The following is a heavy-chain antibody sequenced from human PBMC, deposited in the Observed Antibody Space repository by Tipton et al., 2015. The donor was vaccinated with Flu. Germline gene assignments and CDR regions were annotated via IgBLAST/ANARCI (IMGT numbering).Heavy chain of an antibody. D-gene: IGHD3-10*01. CDR3: ATYYYGSGTQSAFDY. CDR1: DDSISSGRYY. J-gene: IGHJ4*02. CDR2: LYYSGST. Sequence: TLSLTCTVSDDSISSGRYYWGWIRQPPGKGLEWIANLYYSGSTYYNPSLKSRVTISMDTSKNQFSLKLHSVTAADTAVYYCATYYYGSGTQSAFDYWGQGTLVTVSS. V-gene: IGHV4-39*07.